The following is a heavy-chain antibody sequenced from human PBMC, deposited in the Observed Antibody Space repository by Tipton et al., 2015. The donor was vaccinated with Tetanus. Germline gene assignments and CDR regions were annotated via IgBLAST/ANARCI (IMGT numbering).Heavy chain of an antibody. CDR2: IDYNGST. D-gene: IGHD2/OR15-2a*01. Sequence: GSLRLSCTISGGSISRYYWAWIRQTPGKGLEWIGYIDYNGSTKYNPSLRSRVTLSLDTSKNQISMRLTSVTAADTAVYYCAREDYFDISAFDIWGQGTMVTVSS. CDR1: GGSISRYY. J-gene: IGHJ3*02. V-gene: IGHV4-59*01. CDR3: AREDYFDISAFDI.